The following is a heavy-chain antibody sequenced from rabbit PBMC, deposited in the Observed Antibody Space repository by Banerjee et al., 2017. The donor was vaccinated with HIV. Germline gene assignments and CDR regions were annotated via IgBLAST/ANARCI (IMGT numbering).Heavy chain of an antibody. CDR3: ARDVGAGVWIYALNL. D-gene: IGHD4-2*01. J-gene: IGHJ6*01. V-gene: IGHV1S40*01. CDR1: GFSLSRGYD. Sequence: QSLEESGGGLVKPGASLTLTCTASGFSLSRGYDMCWVRQAPGKGPEWIACISLNSGTAYYASWAKGRVTISKTSSTTVTPQMTSLTVADTATYFCARDVGAGVWIYALNLWGPGTLVTVS. CDR2: ISLNSGTA.